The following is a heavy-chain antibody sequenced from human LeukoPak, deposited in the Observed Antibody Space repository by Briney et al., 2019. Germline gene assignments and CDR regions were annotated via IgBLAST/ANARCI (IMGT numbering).Heavy chain of an antibody. Sequence: GASVKVSCKASGYSFSSYGMHWVRQAPGQRLEWMGGIIPIFGTADYAQKFQGRVTITADESTSTAYMELSSLRAEDTAVYYCARVRCSGGSCYSLYYYMDVWGKGTTVTISS. V-gene: IGHV1-69*13. J-gene: IGHJ6*03. CDR3: ARVRCSGGSCYSLYYYMDV. CDR1: GYSFSSYG. D-gene: IGHD2-15*01. CDR2: IIPIFGTA.